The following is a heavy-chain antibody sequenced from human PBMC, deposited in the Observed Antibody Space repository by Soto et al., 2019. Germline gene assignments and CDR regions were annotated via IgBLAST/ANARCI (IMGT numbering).Heavy chain of an antibody. D-gene: IGHD2-2*01. CDR3: AKNGYQLPQLRNWFDP. J-gene: IGHJ5*02. V-gene: IGHV3-7*03. CDR1: GFSFSNYW. CDR2: IKQDGSEK. Sequence: EVQLVESGGGLVQAGGSLRVSCVASGFSFSNYWMSWVRQAPGKGPEWVANIKQDGSEKYYVDSVKGRLTISRDNAQNSLYLQMNSLRAEDTAVYYCAKNGYQLPQLRNWFDPWGQGTLVTVSS.